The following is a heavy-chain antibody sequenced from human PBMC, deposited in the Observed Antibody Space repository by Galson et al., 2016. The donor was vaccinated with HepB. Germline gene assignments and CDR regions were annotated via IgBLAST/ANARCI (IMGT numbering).Heavy chain of an antibody. J-gene: IGHJ5*02. V-gene: IGHV1-8*01. CDR1: GYTFSSYA. CDR2: MNPKSGNT. Sequence: SVKVSCKASGYTFSSYAINWVRQATGQGLEWMGWMNPKSGNTGYAQKFQGRVTMTRNTSISPAYMELSRLRSEDTAVYYCARRNSGYRAGNWFDPWGQGTLVTVSS. CDR3: ARRNSGYRAGNWFDP. D-gene: IGHD5-12*01.